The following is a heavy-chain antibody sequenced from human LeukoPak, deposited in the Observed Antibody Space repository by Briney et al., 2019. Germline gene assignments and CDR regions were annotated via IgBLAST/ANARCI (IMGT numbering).Heavy chain of an antibody. D-gene: IGHD1-26*01. Sequence: SVTVSCKASGYTFTSYGISWVRQAPGQGLEWMGRIIPILGIANYAQKFQGRATITADKSTSTAYMELSSLRSEDTAVHYCASPRIVGATPLGFDYWGQGTLVTVSS. J-gene: IGHJ4*02. CDR2: IIPILGIA. V-gene: IGHV1-69*04. CDR1: GYTFTSYG. CDR3: ASPRIVGATPLGFDY.